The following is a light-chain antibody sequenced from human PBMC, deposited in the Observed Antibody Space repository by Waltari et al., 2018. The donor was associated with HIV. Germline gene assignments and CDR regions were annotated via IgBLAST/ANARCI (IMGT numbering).Light chain of an antibody. Sequence: QSVLTQPPSASGTPGQRVTIPCSGSSSNIGSTTVTWYQQLPGTAPKLLIYSNIQRPSGVPDRFSGSKSGTSASLAISGLQSEDEADYYCAAWDDSLNGWVFGGGTKLTVL. CDR3: AAWDDSLNGWV. CDR1: SSNIGSTT. CDR2: SNI. J-gene: IGLJ3*02. V-gene: IGLV1-44*01.